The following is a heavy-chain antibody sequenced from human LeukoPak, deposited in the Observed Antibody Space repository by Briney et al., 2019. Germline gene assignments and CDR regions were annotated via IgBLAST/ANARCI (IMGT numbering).Heavy chain of an antibody. CDR1: GFTVSSYA. CDR3: ARDRDWYTFDY. CDR2: ISYDGSNK. V-gene: IGHV3-30*04. D-gene: IGHD2-21*01. J-gene: IGHJ4*02. Sequence: GGSLRLSCAASGFTVSSYAMYWVRQAPGKGLEWVAVISYDGSNKYYADSVKGRFTISRDNSKNTLYLQMNSLRADDTAVYYCARDRDWYTFDYWGQGALVTVSS.